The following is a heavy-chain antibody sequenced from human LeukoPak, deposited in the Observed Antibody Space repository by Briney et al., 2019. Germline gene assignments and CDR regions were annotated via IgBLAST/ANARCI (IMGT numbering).Heavy chain of an antibody. V-gene: IGHV3-23*01. CDR1: GFTFSSYA. CDR2: ISGSGGTT. Sequence: GGSLRLSCAASGFTFSSYAMNWVRQAPGKGLEWVSGISGSGGTTYYADSVKDRFTISRDNSKNRLYLQMNSLRAEDSAVYYCAKDLKYGGSPRATDYWGQGTLVTVSS. D-gene: IGHD1-26*01. J-gene: IGHJ4*02. CDR3: AKDLKYGGSPRATDY.